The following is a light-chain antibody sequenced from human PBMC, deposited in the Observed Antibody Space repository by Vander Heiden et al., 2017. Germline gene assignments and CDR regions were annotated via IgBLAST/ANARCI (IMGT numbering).Light chain of an antibody. J-gene: IGKJ1*01. CDR1: KSLLNRNRNNY. CDR2: LGS. V-gene: IGKV2-28*01. Sequence: VLPQSPPSLPVTPGAAAASACRSSKSLLNRNRNNYLDWYQQKPGQAPQLLIYLGSNRASGVPDRFSGSGSGTDFTLKISRVEAEDVGVYYCMQALQTPQTFGQGTKVEIK. CDR3: MQALQTPQT.